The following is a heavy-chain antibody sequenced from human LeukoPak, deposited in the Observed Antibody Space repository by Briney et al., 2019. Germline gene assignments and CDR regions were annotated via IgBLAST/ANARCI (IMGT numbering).Heavy chain of an antibody. CDR1: GGFISSYY. J-gene: IGHJ5*02. V-gene: IGHV4-59*08. CDR3: ARHASRYWSGYPNWFDP. CDR2: IYYSGST. D-gene: IGHD3-3*01. Sequence: SETLSLTCTVSGGFISSYYWSWIRQPPGKGRVWIGYIYYSGSTNYNPSLKSRVTISVDTSKNQFSLKLSSVTAADTAVYYCARHASRYWSGYPNWFDPWGQGTLVTVSS.